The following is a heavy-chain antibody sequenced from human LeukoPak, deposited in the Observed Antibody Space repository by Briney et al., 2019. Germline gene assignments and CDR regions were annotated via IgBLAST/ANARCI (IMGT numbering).Heavy chain of an antibody. V-gene: IGHV4-59*01. J-gene: IGHJ4*02. CDR1: GGSIGSYY. D-gene: IGHD3-10*01. CDR3: ARIVPYNYGYIDY. Sequence: SETLSLTCTVSGGSIGSYYWIWIRQPPGKGLEWIGYIYYSGYTNYHPSLKSRVTISLDTSKNQFSLKLSSVTAADTAVYYCARIVPYNYGYIDYWGQGTLVTVSS. CDR2: IYYSGYT.